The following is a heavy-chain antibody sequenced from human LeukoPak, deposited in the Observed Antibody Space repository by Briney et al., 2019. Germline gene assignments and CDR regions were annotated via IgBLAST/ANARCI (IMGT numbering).Heavy chain of an antibody. V-gene: IGHV1-46*01. CDR3: ARAHHTSYFDY. Sequence: ASVKVSCKASGYIFTSYYMHWVRQAPGQGLEWMGIINPSGGSTSYAQKFQGRVTMTRDTSTSTVYMELSSPRSEDTAVYYCARAHHTSYFDYWGQGTLVTVSS. CDR1: GYIFTSYY. D-gene: IGHD3-16*01. CDR2: INPSGGST. J-gene: IGHJ4*02.